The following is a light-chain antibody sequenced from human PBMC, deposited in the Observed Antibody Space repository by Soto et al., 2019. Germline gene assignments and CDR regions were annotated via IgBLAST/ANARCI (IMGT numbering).Light chain of an antibody. CDR2: EVS. CDR3: SSYTSTDTVML. V-gene: IGLV2-14*01. CDR1: SSDVGGENY. J-gene: IGLJ2*01. Sequence: QSALTQPASVSGSPGQSITISCTGTSSDVGGENYVSWYQHHPGKAPKVMIYEVSYRPSGVSNRFSGSKSGNTASLTISGLQAEDEGDYYCSSYTSTDTVMLFGGGTKVTVL.